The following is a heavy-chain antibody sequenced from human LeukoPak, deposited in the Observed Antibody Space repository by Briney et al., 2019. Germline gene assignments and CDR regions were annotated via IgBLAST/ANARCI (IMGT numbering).Heavy chain of an antibody. Sequence: SETLSLTCAVYGGSFSGYYWSWIRQPPGKGLEWIGEINHSGSTNYNPSLKSRVTISVDTSKNQFSLKLSSVTAADTAVYYCARGRLDYWGQGTLVTVSS. CDR3: ARGRLDY. CDR1: GGSFSGYY. J-gene: IGHJ4*02. V-gene: IGHV4-34*01. CDR2: INHSGST.